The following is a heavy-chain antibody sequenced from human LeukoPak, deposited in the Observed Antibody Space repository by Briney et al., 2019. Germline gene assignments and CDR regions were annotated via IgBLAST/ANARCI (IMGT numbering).Heavy chain of an antibody. CDR3: ARHADIVATIADWFDP. Sequence: PSETLSLTXAVSGYSISSGYYWGWIRQPPGKGLEWIGSIYHSGSTYYNPSLKSRVTISVDTSKNQFSLKLSSVTAADTAVYYCARHADIVATIADWFDPWGQGTLVTVSS. D-gene: IGHD5-12*01. V-gene: IGHV4-38-2*01. CDR1: GYSISSGYY. CDR2: IYHSGST. J-gene: IGHJ5*02.